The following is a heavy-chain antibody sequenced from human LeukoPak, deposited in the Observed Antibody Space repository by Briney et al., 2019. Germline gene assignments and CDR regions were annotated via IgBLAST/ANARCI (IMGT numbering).Heavy chain of an antibody. V-gene: IGHV4-39*07. CDR3: ARVGGDIVVVPTATAFDY. CDR1: GGSISSSSTYY. J-gene: IGHJ4*02. CDR2: VSYSGST. Sequence: SETLSLTCTVSGGSISSSSTYYWGWIRQPPGKELEWIGSVSYSGSTYYDPSLKSRVTISVDTSKNQFSLKLSSVTAADTAVYYCARVGGDIVVVPTATAFDYWGQGALVTVSS. D-gene: IGHD2-2*01.